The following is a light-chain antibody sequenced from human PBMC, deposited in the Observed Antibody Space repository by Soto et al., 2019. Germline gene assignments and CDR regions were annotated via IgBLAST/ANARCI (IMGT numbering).Light chain of an antibody. CDR3: QQYGSSPT. CDR2: DAS. Sequence: EIVLTQSPGTLSLSPGERATLSCRASQSVSSSYLAWYQQKPGQAPRLVIYDASSRATGIPDRFSGSGSGTDFTLTISRLEPEDFAVFYCQQYGSSPTFGQGTKLEIK. CDR1: QSVSSSY. J-gene: IGKJ2*01. V-gene: IGKV3-20*01.